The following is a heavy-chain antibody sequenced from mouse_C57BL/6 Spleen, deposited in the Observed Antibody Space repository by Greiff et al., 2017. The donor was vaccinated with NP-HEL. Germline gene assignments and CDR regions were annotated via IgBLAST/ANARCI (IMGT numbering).Heavy chain of an antibody. CDR1: GYTFTSYW. J-gene: IGHJ4*01. V-gene: IGHV1-52*01. Sequence: QVQLKQSGAELVRPGSSVKLSCKASGYTFTSYWMHWVKQRPIQGLEWIGNIDPSDSETHYNQKFKDKATLTVDKSSSTAYMQLSSLTSEDSAVYYCARGGDGNDEDYYAMDYWGQGTSVTVSS. CDR3: ARGGDGNDEDYYAMDY. D-gene: IGHD2-2*01. CDR2: IDPSDSET.